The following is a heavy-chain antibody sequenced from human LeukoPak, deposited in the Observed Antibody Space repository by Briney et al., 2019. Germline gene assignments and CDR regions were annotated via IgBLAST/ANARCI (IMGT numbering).Heavy chain of an antibody. J-gene: IGHJ4*02. CDR1: GFTFSTYD. CDR3: ARSAVGTSCCTAVDY. Sequence: GGSLRLSCAASGFTFSTYDMTWVRQAPGKGLEWVSGISTSGDRTYYADSVKGRFTISGDNSKNTLYLQMNSLRAEDTAEYYCARSAVGTSCCTAVDYWGQGTLVTVSS. V-gene: IGHV3-23*01. D-gene: IGHD1-26*01. CDR2: ISTSGDRT.